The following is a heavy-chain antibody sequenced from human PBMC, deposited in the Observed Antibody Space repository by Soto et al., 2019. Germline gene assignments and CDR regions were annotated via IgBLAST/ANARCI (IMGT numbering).Heavy chain of an antibody. V-gene: IGHV3-13*01. CDR1: GFTFSSYD. CDR2: IGTAGDT. Sequence: GGSLRLSCAASGFTFSSYDMHWVRQATGKGLEWVSAIGTAGDTYYPGSVKGRFTISRENAKNSLYLQMNSLRAGDTAVYYCARAGRYCSGGSCYPVYYYYYMDVWGKGTTVTVSS. D-gene: IGHD2-15*01. CDR3: ARAGRYCSGGSCYPVYYYYYMDV. J-gene: IGHJ6*03.